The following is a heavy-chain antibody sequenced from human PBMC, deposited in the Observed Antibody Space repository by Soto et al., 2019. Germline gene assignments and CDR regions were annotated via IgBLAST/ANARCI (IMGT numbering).Heavy chain of an antibody. V-gene: IGHV3-74*01. J-gene: IGHJ4*02. CDR2: IDGVGTGT. CDR1: GFTFTNYW. CDR3: AVYGYGVSAAAY. D-gene: IGHD4-17*01. Sequence: GGSLRLSCAASGFTFTNYWMHWVRQVPGKGLVWVSRIDGVGTGTSYSDSVRGRFTISRDNAENTLYLQMNSLRAEDTAVYYCAVYGYGVSAAAYWGQGTLVTVSS.